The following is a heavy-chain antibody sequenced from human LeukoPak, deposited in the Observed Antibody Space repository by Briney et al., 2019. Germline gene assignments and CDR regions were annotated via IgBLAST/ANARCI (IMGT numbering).Heavy chain of an antibody. CDR2: ISAYNGNT. J-gene: IGHJ6*02. D-gene: IGHD6-13*01. V-gene: IGHV1-18*01. Sequence: GASVKVSCKASGGTFSSYGISWVRQAPGQGLEWMGWISAYNGNTNYAQKLQGRVTMTTDTSTSTAYMELRSLRSDDTAVYYCARVPRLAAAGFNYYYGMDVWGQGTTVTVSS. CDR1: GGTFSSYG. CDR3: ARVPRLAAAGFNYYYGMDV.